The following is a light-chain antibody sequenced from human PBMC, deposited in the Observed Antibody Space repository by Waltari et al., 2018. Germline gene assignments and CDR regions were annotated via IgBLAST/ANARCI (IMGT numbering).Light chain of an antibody. CDR1: QSIGTW. CDR2: TAS. CDR3: QQANSFPYT. V-gene: IGKV1-12*01. Sequence: DIQMTQSPPSVSASVGDRITITCRASQSIGTWLAWYQQKPGKAPKLLIYTASTLISGVPSRFSGSGSGTDFTLTISSLQPEDFATYYCQQANSFPYTFGQGTKLEIK. J-gene: IGKJ2*01.